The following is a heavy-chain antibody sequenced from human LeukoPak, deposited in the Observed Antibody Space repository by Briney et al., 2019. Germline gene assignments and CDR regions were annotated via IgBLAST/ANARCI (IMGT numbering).Heavy chain of an antibody. D-gene: IGHD6-13*01. Sequence: SQTLSLTCAVSGGSISSGGYSWSWIRQPPGKGLEWIGYIYHSGSTYYNPSLKSRVTISVDTSKNQFSLKLSSVTAADTAVYYCAKWGPWAAAQAFDIWGQGTMVTVSS. V-gene: IGHV4-30-2*01. CDR1: GGSISSGGYS. J-gene: IGHJ3*02. CDR3: AKWGPWAAAQAFDI. CDR2: IYHSGST.